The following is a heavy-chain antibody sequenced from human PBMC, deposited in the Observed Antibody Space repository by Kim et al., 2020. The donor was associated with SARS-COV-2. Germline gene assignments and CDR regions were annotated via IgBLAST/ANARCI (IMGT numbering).Heavy chain of an antibody. CDR3: ARVSGSYAKYFDY. D-gene: IGHD1-26*01. Sequence: GASLRLSCAASGFSISSYWMHWVRQAPGKGLVWVSHINSDGTRTSYADSVKGRFTISRDNAKNTLYLQLNSLRVEDTAVYYCARVSGSYAKYFDYWGQGTLVTVSS. CDR1: GFSISSYW. J-gene: IGHJ4*02. V-gene: IGHV3-74*01. CDR2: INSDGTRT.